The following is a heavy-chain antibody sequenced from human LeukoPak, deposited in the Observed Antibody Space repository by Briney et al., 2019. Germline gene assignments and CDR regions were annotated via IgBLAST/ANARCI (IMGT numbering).Heavy chain of an antibody. CDR1: GFTFGSYE. CDR2: ISSSGDTV. D-gene: IGHD2-15*01. V-gene: IGHV3-48*03. CDR3: AKDLREVTANQKLRQFDY. J-gene: IGHJ4*02. Sequence: GGSLRLSCAVSGFTFGSYEMNWVRQAPGKGLEWVSYISSSGDTVYYADSVKGRFTISRDNSKNTLYLQMNSLRAEDTAVYYCAKDLREVTANQKLRQFDYWGQGTLVTVSS.